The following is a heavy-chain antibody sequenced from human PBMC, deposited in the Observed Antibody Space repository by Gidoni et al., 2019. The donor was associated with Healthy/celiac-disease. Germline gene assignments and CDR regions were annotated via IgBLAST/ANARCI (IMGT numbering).Heavy chain of an antibody. CDR1: GYTFTSYY. V-gene: IGHV1-46*03. J-gene: IGHJ4*02. CDR3: ASDTHYGSGLRGWWY. Sequence: QVQLVQSGAEVKKPGASVKVSCKASGYTFTSYYMHWVRQAPGQGLEWMGIINPSGGSTSYAQKFQGRVTMTRDTSTSTVYMELSSLRSEDTAVYYCASDTHYGSGLRGWWYWGQGTLVTVSS. CDR2: INPSGGST. D-gene: IGHD3-10*01.